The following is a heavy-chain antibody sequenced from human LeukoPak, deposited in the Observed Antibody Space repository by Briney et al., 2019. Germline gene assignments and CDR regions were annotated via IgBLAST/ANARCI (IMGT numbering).Heavy chain of an antibody. D-gene: IGHD3-3*01. CDR1: GYTFTSYD. CDR3: ARGDNVFGDAFDI. V-gene: IGHV1-8*01. CDR2: MSPNSGNT. Sequence: GESLKISCKASGYTFTSYDINWVRQATGQGLEWMGWMSPNSGNTGYAQKFQGRVTMTRNTSISTAYMELSSLRSEDTAVYYCARGDNVFGDAFDIWGQGTMVTVSS. J-gene: IGHJ3*02.